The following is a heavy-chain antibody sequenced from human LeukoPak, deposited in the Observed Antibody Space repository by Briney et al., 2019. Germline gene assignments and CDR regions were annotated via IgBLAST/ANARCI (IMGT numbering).Heavy chain of an antibody. CDR2: IYTSGRT. CDR1: GGSISSGSYY. CDR3: ASSDWGSYIN. J-gene: IGHJ4*02. V-gene: IGHV4-61*02. D-gene: IGHD1-26*01. Sequence: SETLSLTCTVSGGSISSGSYYWSWIRQPAGKGLEWIGRIYTSGRTSYNPSLKRRVTISVATSKNQFSLKLRSVTAADTAVYYCASSDWGSYINWGQGTLVTVSS.